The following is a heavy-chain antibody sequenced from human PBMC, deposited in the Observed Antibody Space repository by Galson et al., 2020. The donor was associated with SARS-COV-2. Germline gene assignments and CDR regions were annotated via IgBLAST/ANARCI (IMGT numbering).Heavy chain of an antibody. CDR1: GFTFSDYY. J-gene: IGHJ6*03. Sequence: GESLKISCAASGFTFSDYYMSWIRQAPGKGLEWVSYISSTGSTIYYADSVKGRFTISRDNAKNSLYLQMNSLRAEDTAVYYCARDLMVRGAYYYYYYMTSGAKGPRSPSP. CDR3: ARDLMVRGAYYYYYYMTS. V-gene: IGHV3-11*01. CDR2: ISSTGSTI. D-gene: IGHD3-10*01.